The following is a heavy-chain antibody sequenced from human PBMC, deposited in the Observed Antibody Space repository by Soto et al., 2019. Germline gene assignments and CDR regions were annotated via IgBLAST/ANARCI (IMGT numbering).Heavy chain of an antibody. D-gene: IGHD3-22*01. CDR3: ARRDIWYYDRSGYSPFDH. Sequence: SETLSLTCTVSGGSINNNDHYWGWVRQPPGKGLEWVGNIDCSGSTYYKPSLKSRVTISVDTSKNQFSLKLSSVTAADTAVYYCARRDIWYYDRSGYSPFDHWGQGTLVTVSS. CDR2: IDCSGST. J-gene: IGHJ4*02. CDR1: GGSINNNDHY. V-gene: IGHV4-39*01.